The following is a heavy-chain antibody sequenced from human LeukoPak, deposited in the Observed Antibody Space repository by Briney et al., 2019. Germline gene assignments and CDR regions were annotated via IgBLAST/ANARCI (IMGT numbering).Heavy chain of an antibody. D-gene: IGHD2-2*01. V-gene: IGHV3-21*01. CDR2: ISSSSSYI. CDR3: ARRSAVVVPAAIYAFDI. Sequence: PGRSLRLSCAASGFTFSSYSMNWVRQAPGKGLEWVSSISSSSSYIYYADSVKGRFTISRDNAKNSLYLQMNSLRAEDTAVYYCARRSAVVVPAAIYAFDIWGQGTMVTVSS. J-gene: IGHJ3*02. CDR1: GFTFSSYS.